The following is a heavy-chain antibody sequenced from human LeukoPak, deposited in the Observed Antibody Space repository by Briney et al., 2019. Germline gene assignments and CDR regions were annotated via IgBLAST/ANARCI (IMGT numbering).Heavy chain of an antibody. CDR2: IYYSGST. Sequence: SETLSLTCTVSGGSISSSSYYWGWIRQPPGKGLEWIGSIYYSGSTYYNPSLKSRVTISVDTSKNQFSLKLSSVTAADAAVYYCARQGIYSSGWYYFDYWGQGTLVTVSS. J-gene: IGHJ4*02. CDR1: GGSISSSSYY. CDR3: ARQGIYSSGWYYFDY. D-gene: IGHD6-19*01. V-gene: IGHV4-39*01.